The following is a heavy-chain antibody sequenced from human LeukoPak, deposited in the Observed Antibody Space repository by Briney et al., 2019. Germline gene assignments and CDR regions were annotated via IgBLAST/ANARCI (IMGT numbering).Heavy chain of an antibody. CDR1: GFAFSSYG. CDR3: AREGATAGSGYYFDY. D-gene: IGHD6-13*01. J-gene: IGHJ4*02. V-gene: IGHV3-30*02. CDR2: IQYTGSNK. Sequence: PGGSLRLSCAASGFAFSSYGMHWVRQAPGKGLEWVAFIQYTGSNKYYADSVKGRFIISRDNSKNTLYLQMNSLRAEDTAVYYCAREGATAGSGYYFDYWGQGSLVTVSS.